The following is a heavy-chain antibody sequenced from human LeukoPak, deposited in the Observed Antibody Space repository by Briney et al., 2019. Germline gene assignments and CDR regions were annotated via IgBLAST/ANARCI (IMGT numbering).Heavy chain of an antibody. CDR1: GFTFGDYT. CDR2: IRSKTYGETT. Sequence: GGSLRLSCTASGFTFGDYTISWFRQAPGKGLEWINFIRSKTYGETTEYAASVKGRFTISRDDSKSIAYLQLDSLKTEDTAVYYCAKSLTMAAAGHYYYYGLDVWGQGTTVSVSS. V-gene: IGHV3-49*03. J-gene: IGHJ6*02. D-gene: IGHD6-13*01. CDR3: AKSLTMAAAGHYYYYGLDV.